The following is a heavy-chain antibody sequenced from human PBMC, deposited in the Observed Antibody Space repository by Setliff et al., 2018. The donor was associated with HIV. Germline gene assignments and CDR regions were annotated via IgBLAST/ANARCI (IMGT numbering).Heavy chain of an antibody. CDR1: GGSISSSSYY. V-gene: IGHV4-39*02. Sequence: PSETLSLTCTVSGGSISSSSYYWGWIRQPPGKGLEWIGSGHYTGNTYTSPSLKSRATISLDASKNKISLKLTSVTSADTAVYYCAREGDGIDFWGQGTLVTVS. CDR2: GHYTGNT. CDR3: AREGDGIDF. D-gene: IGHD2-21*02. J-gene: IGHJ4*02.